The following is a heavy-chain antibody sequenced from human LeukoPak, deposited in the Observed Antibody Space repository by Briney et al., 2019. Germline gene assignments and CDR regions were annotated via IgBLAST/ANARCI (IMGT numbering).Heavy chain of an antibody. V-gene: IGHV3-43*02. CDR2: ISGDGGST. CDR3: AKDPTYDFWSGYLRGKNWFDP. J-gene: IGHJ5*02. Sequence: GSLRLSCAASGFTFDDYAMHWVRQAPGKGLEWVSLISGDGGSTYYADSVKGRITISRDNSKNSLYLQMNSLRTEDTALYYCAKDPTYDFWSGYLRGKNWFDPWGQGTLVTVSS. D-gene: IGHD3-3*01. CDR1: GFTFDDYA.